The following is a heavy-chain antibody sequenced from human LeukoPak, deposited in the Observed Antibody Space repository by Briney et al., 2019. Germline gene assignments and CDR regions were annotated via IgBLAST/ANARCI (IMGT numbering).Heavy chain of an antibody. V-gene: IGHV3-64*01. CDR3: ARYSSGSRYDY. D-gene: IGHD6-25*01. Sequence: GGSLRLSCAASGFTFTTYAMHWVRQAPGRGLEYVSAISTDGGGTYYANSVKGRFTISRDNSKNTLYLQMGSLRVEDMAVYYCARYSSGSRYDYWGQGTLVTVSS. CDR1: GFTFTTYA. CDR2: ISTDGGGT. J-gene: IGHJ4*02.